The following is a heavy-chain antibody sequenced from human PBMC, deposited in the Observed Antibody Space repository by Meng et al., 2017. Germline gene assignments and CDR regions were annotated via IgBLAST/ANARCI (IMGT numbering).Heavy chain of an antibody. CDR2: MNPNSGNT. CDR3: ARLWAVAGSPEYYFDY. D-gene: IGHD6-19*01. Sequence: ASVKVSCKASGYTFTSYDINWVRQATGQGLEWMGWMNPNSGNTGYAQKFQGRVTITRNTSISTAYMELSSPRSEDTAVYYCARLWAVAGSPEYYFDYWGQGTLVTVSS. CDR1: GYTFTSYD. J-gene: IGHJ4*02. V-gene: IGHV1-8*03.